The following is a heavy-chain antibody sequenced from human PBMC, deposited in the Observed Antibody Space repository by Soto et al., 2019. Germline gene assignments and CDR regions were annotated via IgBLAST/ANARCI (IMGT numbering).Heavy chain of an antibody. CDR3: AREDRDRETGLVPAAIDGMDV. CDR2: INPNSGGT. D-gene: IGHD2-2*01. CDR1: GYTFTGYY. J-gene: IGHJ6*02. Sequence: ASVKVCCKASGYTFTGYYMHWVRQAPGQGLEWMGWINPNSGGTNYAQKFQGWVTMTRDTSISTAYMELSRLRSDDTAVYYCAREDRDRETGLVPAAIDGMDVWG. V-gene: IGHV1-2*04.